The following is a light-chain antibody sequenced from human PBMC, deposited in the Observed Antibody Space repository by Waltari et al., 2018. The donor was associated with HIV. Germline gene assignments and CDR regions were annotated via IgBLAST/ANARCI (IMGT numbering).Light chain of an antibody. CDR3: GSFSTISTLI. Sequence: QSALTQPASVSASPGQSITISCTGSTSDIAAYNYVSWYQQGPGKAPKLIIYEVSNRPSGVSNRFSGSKSGNTASLTISGLQPEDEADYFCGSFSTISTLIFGGGTKVTVL. J-gene: IGLJ2*01. CDR1: TSDIAAYNY. V-gene: IGLV2-14*01. CDR2: EVS.